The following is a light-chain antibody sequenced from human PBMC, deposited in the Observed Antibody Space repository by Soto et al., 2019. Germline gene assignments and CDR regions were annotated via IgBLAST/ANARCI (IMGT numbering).Light chain of an antibody. Sequence: QSVLTQPPSAFGSPGQSVTISCTGTGSDVGAYNYVSWYRQYPGKAPKLVIFEVNKRPSGVPDRISGSKSGITASLTVSGLQAEDEADYYCCSYAGSNNYVFGTGTKVTVL. V-gene: IGLV2-8*01. CDR2: EVN. CDR3: CSYAGSNNYV. J-gene: IGLJ1*01. CDR1: GSDVGAYNY.